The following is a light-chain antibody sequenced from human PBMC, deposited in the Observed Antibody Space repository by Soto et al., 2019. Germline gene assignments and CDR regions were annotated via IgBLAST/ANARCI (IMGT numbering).Light chain of an antibody. CDR2: DVT. CDR1: SGDVGGYNY. J-gene: IGLJ2*01. V-gene: IGLV2-8*01. CDR3: QVWDSSTDQNVV. Sequence: QSALTQPPSASGSPGQSVTISCTGTSGDVGGYNYVSWYQQHPGKAPKLMIYDVTKRPSGVPDRFSGSKSGNKASLTISGVEAGDEADYYCQVWDSSTDQNVVFGGGTKLTVL.